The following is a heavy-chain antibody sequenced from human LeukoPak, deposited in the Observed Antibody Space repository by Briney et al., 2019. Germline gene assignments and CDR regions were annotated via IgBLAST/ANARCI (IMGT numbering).Heavy chain of an antibody. V-gene: IGHV1-24*01. D-gene: IGHD2-2*01. CDR3: ATVLADIVVVPAAGLTNYGMDV. CDR1: GYTLTELS. CDR2: FDPEDGET. J-gene: IGHJ6*02. Sequence: ASVKVSCKVSGYTLTELSMHWVRQAPGKGLEWMEGFDPEDGETIYAQKFQGRVTMTEDTSTDTAYMELSSLRSEDTAVYYCATVLADIVVVPAAGLTNYGMDVWGQGTTVTVSS.